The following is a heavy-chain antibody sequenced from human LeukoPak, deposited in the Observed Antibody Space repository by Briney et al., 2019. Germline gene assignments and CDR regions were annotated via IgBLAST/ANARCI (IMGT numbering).Heavy chain of an antibody. D-gene: IGHD2-2*01. CDR3: ARHGVVAAAANYYYYMDV. Sequence: PSETLSLTCTVSGDSINSYYWSWLRQPPGRGLEWIAYTHYSGSTNYNPSLKSRVTISVDTSKNQFSLKLSSVTAADTAVYYCARHGVVAAAANYYYYMDVWGKGTTVIVSS. CDR2: THYSGST. V-gene: IGHV4-59*08. CDR1: GDSINSYY. J-gene: IGHJ6*03.